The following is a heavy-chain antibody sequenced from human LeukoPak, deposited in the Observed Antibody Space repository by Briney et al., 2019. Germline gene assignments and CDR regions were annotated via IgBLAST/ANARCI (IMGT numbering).Heavy chain of an antibody. CDR3: ASSLLTTGRGSY. CDR2: IYSGGST. Sequence: PGGSLRLSCAASGFTVSSNYMSWVRQAPGKGLEWVSVIYSGGSTYYADSVRGRFTISRDNSKNTLYLQMNSLRAEDTAVYYCASSLLTTGRGSYWGQGTLVTVSS. D-gene: IGHD4-17*01. CDR1: GFTVSSNY. J-gene: IGHJ4*02. V-gene: IGHV3-66*01.